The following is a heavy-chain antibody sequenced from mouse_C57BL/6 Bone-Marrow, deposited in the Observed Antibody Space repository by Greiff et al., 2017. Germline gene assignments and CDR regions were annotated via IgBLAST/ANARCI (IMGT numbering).Heavy chain of an antibody. D-gene: IGHD2-1*01. J-gene: IGHJ3*01. CDR1: GFTFSDSG. Sequence: EVKVVESGGGLVKPGGSLKLSCAASGFTFSDSGMHWVRQAPEKGLEWVAYISSGSSTIYYADTVKGRFTISRDNAKNTLFLQMTSLRSEDTAMYYCARGGNYLFAYWGQGTLVTVSA. CDR2: ISSGSSTI. CDR3: ARGGNYLFAY. V-gene: IGHV5-17*01.